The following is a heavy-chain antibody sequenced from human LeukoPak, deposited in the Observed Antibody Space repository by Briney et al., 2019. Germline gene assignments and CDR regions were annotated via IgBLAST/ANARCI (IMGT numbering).Heavy chain of an antibody. CDR1: GYTFTSYG. Sequence: ASVKVSCKASGYTFTSYGISWVRQAPGQGLEWMGWISAYNGNTNYAQKLQGRVTMTTDTSTSTAYMELRSLRSDDTAVYHCARVPRVRFYYYYMDVWGKGTTVTVSS. CDR2: ISAYNGNT. D-gene: IGHD3-10*01. CDR3: ARVPRVRFYYYYMDV. J-gene: IGHJ6*03. V-gene: IGHV1-18*01.